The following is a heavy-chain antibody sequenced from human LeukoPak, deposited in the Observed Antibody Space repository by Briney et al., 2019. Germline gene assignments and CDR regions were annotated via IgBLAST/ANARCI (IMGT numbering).Heavy chain of an antibody. CDR2: IYYTGST. Sequence: SETLSLTCTVSGDXISSGGFYWNWIRQHPGKGLEWIGYIYYTGSTYYNPSLKSRVTISVDTSKNQFSLKLTSVTAADTAVYYCARTPYYYDSSGYYCDSWGQGTLVTVSS. CDR3: ARTPYYYDSSGYYCDS. D-gene: IGHD3-22*01. J-gene: IGHJ5*01. V-gene: IGHV4-31*03. CDR1: GDXISSGGFY.